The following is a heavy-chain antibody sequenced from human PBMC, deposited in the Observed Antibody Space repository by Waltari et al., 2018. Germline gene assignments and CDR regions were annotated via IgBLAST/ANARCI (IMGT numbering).Heavy chain of an antibody. Sequence: QVQLQESGPGLVKPSETLSLTCTVSGGSISSYYWSWIRQPTGKGLEWIGRIYTSGSTNYNPSLKSRVTMSVDTSKNQFSLKLSSVTAADTAVYYCAREYNNYDFWSGYIPGRYYYYYMDVWGKGTTVTISS. V-gene: IGHV4-4*07. CDR3: AREYNNYDFWSGYIPGRYYYYYMDV. CDR1: GGSISSYY. D-gene: IGHD3-3*01. CDR2: IYTSGST. J-gene: IGHJ6*03.